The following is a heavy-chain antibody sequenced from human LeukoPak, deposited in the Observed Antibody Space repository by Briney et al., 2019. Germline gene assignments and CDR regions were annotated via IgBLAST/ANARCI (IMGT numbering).Heavy chain of an antibody. CDR1: GYTFSSYG. Sequence: GASVKVSCKASGYTFSSYGISWVRQAPGQGLEWVGWISDYNGNTNYAQKLQGRVTMTTDTSTATAYMELRSLRSDDTAVYYCARDSTPRGALYFDYWGQGTLVTVSS. V-gene: IGHV1-18*01. J-gene: IGHJ4*02. CDR2: ISDYNGNT. D-gene: IGHD2/OR15-2a*01. CDR3: ARDSTPRGALYFDY.